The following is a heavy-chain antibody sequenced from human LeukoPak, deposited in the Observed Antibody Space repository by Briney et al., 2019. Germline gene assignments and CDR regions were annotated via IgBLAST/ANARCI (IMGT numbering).Heavy chain of an antibody. Sequence: SETLSLTCAVYGGSFSGYYWSWIRQPPGKGLEWIGEINHSRSTNYNPSLKSRVTISVDTSKNQFSLKLSSVTAADTAVYYCARAHYYGSGSHDYWGQGTLVTVSS. CDR3: ARAHYYGSGSHDY. CDR2: INHSRST. D-gene: IGHD3-10*01. CDR1: GGSFSGYY. V-gene: IGHV4-34*01. J-gene: IGHJ4*02.